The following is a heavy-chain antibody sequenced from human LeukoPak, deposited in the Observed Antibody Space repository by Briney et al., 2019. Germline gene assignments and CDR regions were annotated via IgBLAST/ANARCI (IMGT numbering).Heavy chain of an antibody. J-gene: IGHJ5*02. D-gene: IGHD3-9*01. V-gene: IGHV4-59*01. CDR1: GGSISSYY. CDR3: ARTTGRYLQFDP. Sequence: SETLSLTCTVSGGSISSYYWSWIRQPPGKGLEWIGYIYYSGSTNYNPSLKSRVTISVDTSKNQFSLKLSSVTAADTAVYYCARTTGRYLQFDPWGQGTLVTVSS. CDR2: IYYSGST.